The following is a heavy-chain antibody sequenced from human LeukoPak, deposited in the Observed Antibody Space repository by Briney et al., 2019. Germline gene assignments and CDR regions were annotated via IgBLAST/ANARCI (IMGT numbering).Heavy chain of an antibody. CDR2: IKEDGSEK. Sequence: ESLRLSCSASGFTFYYLWMRLGRKGPGKGLEWVATIKEDGSEKYYVDSVRGRFTVSIDNAKNSLYLQMSSLRVEDTAVYYCESTTGPWGQGTLVTVSS. D-gene: IGHD1-7*01. J-gene: IGHJ5*02. CDR1: GFTFYYLW. CDR3: ESTTGP. V-gene: IGHV3-7*01.